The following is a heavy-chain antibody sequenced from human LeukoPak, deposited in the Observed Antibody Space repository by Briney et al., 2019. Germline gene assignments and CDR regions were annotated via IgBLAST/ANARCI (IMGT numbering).Heavy chain of an antibody. J-gene: IGHJ3*02. CDR1: GFTFSSYA. D-gene: IGHD3-22*01. Sequence: GGSLRLSCAASGFTFSSYAMHWVRQAPGKGLEYVSAISSNGGSTYYANSVRGRFTISRDNSKNTLYLQMGSLRAEDMAVYYCASMYYYDSSDAFDIWGQGTMVTVSS. CDR2: ISSNGGST. V-gene: IGHV3-64*01. CDR3: ASMYYYDSSDAFDI.